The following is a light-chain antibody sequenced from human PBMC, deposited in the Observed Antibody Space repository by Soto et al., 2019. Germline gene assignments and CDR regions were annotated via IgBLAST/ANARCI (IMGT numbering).Light chain of an antibody. CDR3: SSYADTYPYL. V-gene: IGLV2-8*01. J-gene: IGLJ1*01. CDR1: SSDVGGYNY. CDR2: EVS. Sequence: QSALTQPPSASGSPGQSVTISCTGTSSDVGGYNYVSWYQQHPGKAPKLMIYEVSKRPSGVTDRFSGSKSGNTASLTVSGLQAEDEADYYCSSYADTYPYLFGPGTKLTVL.